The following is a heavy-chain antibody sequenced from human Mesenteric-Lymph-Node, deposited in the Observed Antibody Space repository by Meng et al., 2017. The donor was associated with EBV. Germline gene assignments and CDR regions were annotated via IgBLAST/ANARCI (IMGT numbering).Heavy chain of an antibody. V-gene: IGHV4-39*07. CDR1: GGSISSSSDF. CDR2: IHYSGST. Sequence: QVHLKPWGGRPLKPSEALSPTCTVSGGSISSSSDFWGWIRQPPGKGLEWIGTIHYSGSTYYNPSLKSRVTISVDTSKNQFSLKLSSVTAADAAVYFCARDALGGYTSGWFDYWGQGTLVTVSS. CDR3: ARDALGGYTSGWFDY. J-gene: IGHJ5*01. D-gene: IGHD5-12*01.